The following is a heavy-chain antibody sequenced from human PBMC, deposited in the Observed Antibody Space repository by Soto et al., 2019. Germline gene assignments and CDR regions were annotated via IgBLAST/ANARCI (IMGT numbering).Heavy chain of an antibody. CDR1: GYTFTTYG. D-gene: IGHD3-22*01. CDR3: ARLNYYDSSRNWLDP. J-gene: IGHJ5*02. V-gene: IGHV1-18*04. Sequence: GASVKVSCKASGYTFTTYGISWVRQAHGQGLEWMGWISAYNGDPNCGQKFQDRVIMTTDTSTRTADMELRSLRSDDTDFYYCARLNYYDSSRNWLDPWGQGTLVTVSS. CDR2: ISAYNGDP.